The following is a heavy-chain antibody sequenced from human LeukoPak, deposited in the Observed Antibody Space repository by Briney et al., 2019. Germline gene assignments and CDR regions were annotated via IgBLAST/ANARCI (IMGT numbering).Heavy chain of an antibody. CDR2: ISPSGDTT. V-gene: IGHV1-46*01. CDR1: GYIFTNHF. D-gene: IGHD7-27*01. J-gene: IGHJ4*02. Sequence: ASVKVSCKAPGYIFTNHFVHWVRQAPGQGLQWMGIISPSGDTTTYAQKFVGRVTLTGDTSTSTVYLDLRSLESEDTALYYCVRAGDQYFDVWGQGIQVTVSS. CDR3: VRAGDQYFDV.